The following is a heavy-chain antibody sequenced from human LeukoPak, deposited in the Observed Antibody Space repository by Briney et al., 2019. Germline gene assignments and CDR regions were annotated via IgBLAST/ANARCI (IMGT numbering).Heavy chain of an antibody. Sequence: GASVKVSCKASGYTFTSYGISWVRQAPGQGLEWMGWINPNSGGTNYAQKFQGRVTMTRDTSISTAYMELSRLRSDDTAVYYCARVTGGILTGYYRGLDYWGQGTLVTVSS. V-gene: IGHV1-2*02. D-gene: IGHD3-9*01. J-gene: IGHJ4*02. CDR3: ARVTGGILTGYYRGLDY. CDR2: INPNSGGT. CDR1: GYTFTSYG.